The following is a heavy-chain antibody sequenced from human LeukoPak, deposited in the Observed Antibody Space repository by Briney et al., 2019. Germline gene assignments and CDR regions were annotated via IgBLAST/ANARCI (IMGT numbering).Heavy chain of an antibody. CDR1: GGSISSYY. J-gene: IGHJ4*02. D-gene: IGHD4-23*01. Sequence: PSETLSLTCTVSGGSISSYYWSWIRQPPGKGLEWIGYIYYSGSTNYNPSLKSRVTISVDTSKNQFSMKLSSVTAADTAVYYCARVQAYGGKGYFDYWGQGTLVTVSS. CDR2: IYYSGST. V-gene: IGHV4-59*01. CDR3: ARVQAYGGKGYFDY.